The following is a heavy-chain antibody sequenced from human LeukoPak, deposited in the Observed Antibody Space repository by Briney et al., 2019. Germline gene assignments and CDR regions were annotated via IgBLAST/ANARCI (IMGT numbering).Heavy chain of an antibody. CDR2: ISTYNGNT. Sequence: ASVKVSCKASGYIFISYGISWVRQAPGQGLEWMGWISTYNGNTNYAQELQGRVTMTTDTSTSTAYMELRSLRSDDTAVYYCARVVVYPTTTYFDYWGQGTLVTVSS. CDR3: ARVVVYPTTTYFDY. J-gene: IGHJ4*02. CDR1: GYIFISYG. D-gene: IGHD5-24*01. V-gene: IGHV1-18*01.